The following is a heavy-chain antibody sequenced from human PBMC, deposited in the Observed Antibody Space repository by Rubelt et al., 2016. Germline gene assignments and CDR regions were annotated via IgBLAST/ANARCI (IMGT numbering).Heavy chain of an antibody. V-gene: IGHV3-30*01. CDR2: ISFDGSKI. Sequence: GWVAVISFDGSKIYYADSVKGRCTISRDNSKNTLYVKMNSLRPEDTAVYYCARGRGITVTGKEDYFDYWGQGTLVTVSS. D-gene: IGHD6-19*01. CDR3: ARGRGITVTGKEDYFDY. J-gene: IGHJ4*02.